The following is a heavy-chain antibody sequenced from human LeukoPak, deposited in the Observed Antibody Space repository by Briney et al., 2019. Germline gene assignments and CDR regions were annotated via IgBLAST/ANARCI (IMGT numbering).Heavy chain of an antibody. D-gene: IGHD6-6*01. V-gene: IGHV4-59*01. CDR3: ASSGRYSSSFFSG. Sequence: SETPSLTCTVSGGSISSYYWSWIRQPPGKGLEWIGYISYSGSTNYNPSLKSRVTISVDTSKNQFSLKLSSVTAADTAVYYCASSGRYSSSFFSGWGQGTLVTVSS. CDR1: GGSISSYY. CDR2: ISYSGST. J-gene: IGHJ4*02.